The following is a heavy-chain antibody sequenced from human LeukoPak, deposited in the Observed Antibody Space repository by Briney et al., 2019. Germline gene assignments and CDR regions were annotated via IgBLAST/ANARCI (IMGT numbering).Heavy chain of an antibody. CDR2: IRSKGYGGTT. V-gene: IGHV3-49*03. J-gene: IGHJ4*02. CDR3: AREDPEAGLFEY. Sequence: PGGSLRLSCTVSGFALGDYAMNWFRQAPGKGLEWVGFIRSKGYGGTTEYAASVKGRFSISGDDSKSIAYLQMNSLKSEDTALYYCAREDPEAGLFEYWGQGTLVTVSS. CDR1: GFALGDYA.